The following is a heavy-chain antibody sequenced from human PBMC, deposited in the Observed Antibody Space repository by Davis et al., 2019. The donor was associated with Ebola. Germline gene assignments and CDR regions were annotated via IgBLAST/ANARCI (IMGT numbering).Heavy chain of an antibody. Sequence: PSGSLTLSCAVSAFTISSYWMSWVRQAPGKGLEWVANIKQDGSERYYVDSVKGRFTISRDNAKNSLYLQLNSLRAEDTAVHYCATGGMDVWGQGTTVTVSS. J-gene: IGHJ6*02. CDR2: IKQDGSER. V-gene: IGHV3-7*03. CDR1: AFTISSYW. CDR3: ATGGMDV.